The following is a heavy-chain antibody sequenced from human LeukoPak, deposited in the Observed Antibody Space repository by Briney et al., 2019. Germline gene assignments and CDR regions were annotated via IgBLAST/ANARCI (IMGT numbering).Heavy chain of an antibody. Sequence: ASVKVSCKASGGTFSSYAISWVRQAPGQGLEWMGWISTYNGNTNYAQRVQGSITMTTDTSTSTAYMELRSLRSDDTAVYYCARAALSYYDFWSDAPLPIDYWGQGTLVTVSS. J-gene: IGHJ4*02. CDR1: GGTFSSYA. V-gene: IGHV1-18*01. CDR2: ISTYNGNT. CDR3: ARAALSYYDFWSDAPLPIDY. D-gene: IGHD3-3*01.